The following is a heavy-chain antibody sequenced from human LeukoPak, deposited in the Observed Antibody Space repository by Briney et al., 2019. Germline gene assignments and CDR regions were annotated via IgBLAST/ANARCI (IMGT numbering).Heavy chain of an antibody. CDR1: GFSVSSNY. CDR2: IYSGGST. CDR3: ARGGGRSYADAFDI. D-gene: IGHD1-26*01. V-gene: IGHV3-53*03. Sequence: GGSLRLSCAASGFSVSSNYMSWVRQAPGKGLEWVSVIYSGGSTYYADSVKGRFTISRDIARRSLYLQMNSLRDEDTAVYYCARGGGRSYADAFDIWGRGTVVTVSS. J-gene: IGHJ3*02.